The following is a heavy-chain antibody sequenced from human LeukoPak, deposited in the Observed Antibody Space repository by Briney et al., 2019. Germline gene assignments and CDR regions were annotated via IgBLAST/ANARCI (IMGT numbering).Heavy chain of an antibody. CDR3: ATYRRTSGYVDS. CDR2: IYYSGST. J-gene: IGHJ4*02. Sequence: SETLSLTCSVSVGSISSNYWSRFRQPPGKGLEWIGYIYYSGSTTYNPSLKSRVTISVDTSKTQLSLKLISVTAADTALYYCATYRRTSGYVDSWGPGTLVTVSS. CDR1: VGSISSNY. D-gene: IGHD3-22*01. V-gene: IGHV4-59*08.